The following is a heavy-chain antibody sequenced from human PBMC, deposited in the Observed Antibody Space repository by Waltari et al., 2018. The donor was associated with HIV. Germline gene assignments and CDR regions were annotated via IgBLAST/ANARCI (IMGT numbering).Heavy chain of an antibody. D-gene: IGHD2-21*02. CDR2: IWYDGSNE. CDR1: GVTFRSYG. V-gene: IGHV3-33*01. Sequence: QVQLVESGGGVVQPGRSLRLSCAASGVTFRSYGIHWVRQAPGKGLEWVAVIWYDGSNEYYGDSVKGRFTVSRDNSKNMVYLQMNSLRAEDTAMYHCARADCGGDCYFDFWGQGTPVTVSS. J-gene: IGHJ4*02. CDR3: ARADCGGDCYFDF.